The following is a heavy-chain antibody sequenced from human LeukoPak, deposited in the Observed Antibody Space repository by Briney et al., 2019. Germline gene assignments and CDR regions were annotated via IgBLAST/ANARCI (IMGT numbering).Heavy chain of an antibody. D-gene: IGHD2-21*02. CDR2: IIPILGIA. CDR3: ARDHMDCGGDCYSGDAFDI. Sequence: SVKVSCKASGGTFSSYAISWVRQAPGQGLEWMGGIIPILGIANYAQKFQGRVTITADKSTSTAYMELSSLRSEDTAVYYCARDHMDCGGDCYSGDAFDIWGQGTMVTVSS. CDR1: GGTFSSYA. J-gene: IGHJ3*02. V-gene: IGHV1-69*10.